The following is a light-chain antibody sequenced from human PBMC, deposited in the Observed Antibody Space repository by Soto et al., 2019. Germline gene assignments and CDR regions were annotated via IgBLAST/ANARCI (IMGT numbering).Light chain of an antibody. Sequence: QSVLTQPASVSGSPGQSITISCTGTSSDVGGYNYVSWYKQHPGKAPKLIIYEVTNRPSGVSSRFSGSKSGNTASLSISGLQADDEADYYCCSYTTSTTSYVFGTGTKVTVL. CDR2: EVT. CDR3: CSYTTSTTSYV. V-gene: IGLV2-14*01. J-gene: IGLJ1*01. CDR1: SSDVGGYNY.